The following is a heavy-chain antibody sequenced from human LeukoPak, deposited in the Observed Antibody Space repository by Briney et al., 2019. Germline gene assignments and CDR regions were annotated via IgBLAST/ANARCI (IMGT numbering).Heavy chain of an antibody. J-gene: IGHJ6*03. CDR3: ARVGVSFGSGSYKYYYYMDV. CDR1: GFTFSSYS. CDR2: ISSSSSYI. V-gene: IGHV3-21*01. D-gene: IGHD3-10*01. Sequence: TGGSLRLSCAASGFTFSSYSMNWVRQAPGKGLEWVSSISSSSSYIYYADSVKGRFTISRDNAKNSLYLQMNSLRAEDTAVYYCARVGVSFGSGSYKYYYYMDVWGKGTTVTVSS.